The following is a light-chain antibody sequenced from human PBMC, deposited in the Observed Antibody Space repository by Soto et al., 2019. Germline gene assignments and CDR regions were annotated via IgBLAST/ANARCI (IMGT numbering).Light chain of an antibody. CDR1: NSNIGNNY. CDR3: ETWDSRLSAVV. V-gene: IGLV1-51*01. J-gene: IGLJ2*01. CDR2: DNN. Sequence: QSVLTQPPSVSAAPGQKVTISCSGSNSNIGNNYVSWYQQLPGTAPKLLIYDNNDRPSGIPDRFSGSKSGTSATLAITGLQTGDEADYYCETWDSRLSAVVFGGGTKVTV.